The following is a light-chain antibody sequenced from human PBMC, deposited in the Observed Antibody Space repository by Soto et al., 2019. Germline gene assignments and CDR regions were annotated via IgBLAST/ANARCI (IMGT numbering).Light chain of an antibody. CDR3: QQYGSSPWA. CDR1: QSISSW. V-gene: IGKV1-5*01. CDR2: DAS. Sequence: DTQMPRSLSNLPATVVEGITITLGASQSISSWLAWYQQKPGKAPKLLIYDASSLERGVPSRFSGSGSGKDFSLTISRLEPEDFAVYYCQQYGSSPWAFGQGTKVDIK. J-gene: IGKJ1*01.